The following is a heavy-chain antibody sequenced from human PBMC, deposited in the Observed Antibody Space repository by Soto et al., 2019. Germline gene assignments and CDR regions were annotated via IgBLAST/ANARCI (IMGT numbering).Heavy chain of an antibody. V-gene: IGHV1-18*04. CDR3: ARARYCASPSCYKHYYYGMDT. J-gene: IGHJ6*02. CDR2: ISTYNSRT. Sequence: QDQLVQSGAEVKKPGASVKISCEASGHTFTSHGITWVREAPGQGLERLGWISTYNSRTHYAQQVKGRVKMTTDTSTSTAYLDLRSLTFDDTAVYYCARARYCASPSCYKHYYYGMDTWGQGTTVTVSS. CDR1: GHTFTSHG. D-gene: IGHD2-2*02.